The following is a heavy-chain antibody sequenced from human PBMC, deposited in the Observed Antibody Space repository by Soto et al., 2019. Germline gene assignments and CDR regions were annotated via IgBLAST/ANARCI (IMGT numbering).Heavy chain of an antibody. Sequence: GGSLRLSCAASGFTFSSYAMSWVREAPGKGLEWVSAISGSGGSTYYADSVKGRFTISRDNSKNTLYLQMNSLRAEDTAVYYCAKDPLDSSSAGGWFDPWGQGTLVTVSS. J-gene: IGHJ5*02. D-gene: IGHD6-13*01. CDR1: GFTFSSYA. CDR3: AKDPLDSSSAGGWFDP. V-gene: IGHV3-23*01. CDR2: ISGSGGST.